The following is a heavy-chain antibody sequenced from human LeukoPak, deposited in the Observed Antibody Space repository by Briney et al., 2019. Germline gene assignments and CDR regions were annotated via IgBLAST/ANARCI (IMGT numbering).Heavy chain of an antibody. CDR2: ISGSGGSA. Sequence: GGSLRLSCAASGFTFSSYAMSWVRQAPGKGLEWVSAISGSGGSAYYADSVKGRFTISRDNSKNTLYLQMNSLRAEDTAVYYCAKAAGYDIAYYYYGMDVWGQGTTVTVSS. D-gene: IGHD3-9*01. CDR1: GFTFSSYA. J-gene: IGHJ6*02. V-gene: IGHV3-23*01. CDR3: AKAAGYDIAYYYYGMDV.